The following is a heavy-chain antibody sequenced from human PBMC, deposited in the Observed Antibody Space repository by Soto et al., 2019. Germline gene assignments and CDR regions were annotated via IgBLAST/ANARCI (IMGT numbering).Heavy chain of an antibody. CDR1: GYTLTELS. J-gene: IGHJ6*02. V-gene: IGHV1-24*01. CDR3: ATNLKSYYYYGMDV. Sequence: GASVKVSCKVSGYTLTELSMHWVRQAPGKGLEWMGGFDPEDGETIYAQKFQGRVTMTEDTSTDTAYMELSSLRSEDTAVYYCATNLKSYYYYGMDVWGQGTTVTVSS. CDR2: FDPEDGET.